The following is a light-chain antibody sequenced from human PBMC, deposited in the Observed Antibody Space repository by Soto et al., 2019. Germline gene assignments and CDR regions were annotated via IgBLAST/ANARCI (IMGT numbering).Light chain of an antibody. CDR1: QSVGSY. V-gene: IGKV3-15*01. Sequence: EIVLTQSPATLSLSPGERATLSCRASQSVGSYVAWYQQKPGQAPRLLIYGTSTRATGIPARFSGSGFGTEFTLTISSLQSEDSGVYYCQQYHNWPPWTFGQGTKVDIK. J-gene: IGKJ1*01. CDR2: GTS. CDR3: QQYHNWPPWT.